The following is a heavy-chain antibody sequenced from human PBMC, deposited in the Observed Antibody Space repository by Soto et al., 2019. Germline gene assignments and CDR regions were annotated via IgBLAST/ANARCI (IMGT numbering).Heavy chain of an antibody. CDR3: ARDPPRVRNDYADYEDYYGMDV. J-gene: IGHJ6*02. V-gene: IGHV3-11*01. D-gene: IGHD4-17*01. CDR2: ISSSGSTI. Sequence: GGSLRLSCAASGFTFSDYYMSWIRQAPGKALEWASYISSSGSTIYYADSVKGRFTISRDTAKNSLTLQMNSLRAEDTAVYYCARDPPRVRNDYADYEDYYGMDVWGQGTTVTVSS. CDR1: GFTFSDYY.